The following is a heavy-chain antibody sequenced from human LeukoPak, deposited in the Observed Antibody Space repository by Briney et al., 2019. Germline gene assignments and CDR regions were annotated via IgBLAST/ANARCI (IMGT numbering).Heavy chain of an antibody. CDR1: GFTFSSYA. CDR2: ISGSGGST. CDR3: AKQALYCSSTSCYIFRT. Sequence: GGSLRLSCAAFGFTFSSYAMSWVRQAPGKGLEWVSAISGSGGSTYYADSVKGRFTISRDNSKNTLYLQMNSLRAEDTAVYYCAKQALYCSSTSCYIFRTWGQGTLVTVSS. D-gene: IGHD2-2*02. V-gene: IGHV3-23*01. J-gene: IGHJ4*02.